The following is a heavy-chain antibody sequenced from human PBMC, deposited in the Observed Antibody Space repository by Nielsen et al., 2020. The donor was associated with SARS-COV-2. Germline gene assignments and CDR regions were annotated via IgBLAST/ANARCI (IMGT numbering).Heavy chain of an antibody. CDR1: VGSFSDHY. J-gene: IGHJ6*02. CDR3: ARVNGNFYYYGMDV. D-gene: IGHD1-1*01. V-gene: IGHV4-34*01. CDR2: INYRGST. Sequence: SETLSLTCAVYVGSFSDHYWSWIRQPPGKGLEWIGEINYRGSTKYNPSLKSRVTISSDTSKNQVSLKVYSVTAADTAVYYCARVNGNFYYYGMDVWGRGTTVTVSS.